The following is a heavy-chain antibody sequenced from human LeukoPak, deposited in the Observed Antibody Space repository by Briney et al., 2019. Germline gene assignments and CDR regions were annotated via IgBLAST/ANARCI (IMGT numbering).Heavy chain of an antibody. CDR1: GGSFSGYY. Sequence: PSETLSLTCAVYGGSFSGYYWGWIPPTPGKGLEWIVEINHSGSTNYNPSLKSRATISVDTPKKQFSLKLSSVTAADTAVYYCDIQRQGTILYWGQGTLVTVSS. V-gene: IGHV4-34*01. CDR2: INHSGST. CDR3: DIQRQGTILY. D-gene: IGHD1-1*01. J-gene: IGHJ4*02.